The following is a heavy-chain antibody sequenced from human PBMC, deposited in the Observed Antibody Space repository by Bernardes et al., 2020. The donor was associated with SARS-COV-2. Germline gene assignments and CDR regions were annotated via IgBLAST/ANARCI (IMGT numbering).Heavy chain of an antibody. J-gene: IGHJ4*02. Sequence: ASVKVSCKASGYTFSDYYIHWLRQAPGQGLEWMGWISPKSGATNFAQKFQGRVTMTRDTAISTEYMQLSRLRSDDTAVYYCARTFYYDRGGDSVFDQWGQGTLVTVSS. CDR3: ARTFYYDRGGDSVFDQ. D-gene: IGHD2-21*01. CDR1: GYTFSDYY. CDR2: ISPKSGAT. V-gene: IGHV1-2*02.